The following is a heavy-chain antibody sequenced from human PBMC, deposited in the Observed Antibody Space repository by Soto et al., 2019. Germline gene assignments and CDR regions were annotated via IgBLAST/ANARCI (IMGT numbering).Heavy chain of an antibody. V-gene: IGHV4-30-4*01. Sequence: SETLSLTCTVSGGSIRSGDSYWGWIRQPPGKGLEWIGYIYYSGSTYYNPSLKSRVTISLDTSKNQFSLNLSSVTAADTAVYYCVRTHYSDRSGTDYWGQGTLVTVSS. CDR1: GGSIRSGDSY. CDR2: IYYSGST. J-gene: IGHJ4*02. CDR3: VRTHYSDRSGTDY. D-gene: IGHD3-22*01.